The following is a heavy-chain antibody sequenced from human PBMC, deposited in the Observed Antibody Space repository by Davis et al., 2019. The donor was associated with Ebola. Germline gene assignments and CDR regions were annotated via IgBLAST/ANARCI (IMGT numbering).Heavy chain of an antibody. CDR1: GGSISSGGYY. J-gene: IGHJ3*02. Sequence: PSETLSLTCTVSGGSISSGGYYWSWIRQHPGKGLEWIGYIYYSGSTYYNPSLKSRVTISVDTSKNQFSLKLSSVTAADTAVYYCARVSYDSSGYYPHDAFDIWGQGTMVTVSS. D-gene: IGHD3-22*01. V-gene: IGHV4-31*03. CDR3: ARVSYDSSGYYPHDAFDI. CDR2: IYYSGST.